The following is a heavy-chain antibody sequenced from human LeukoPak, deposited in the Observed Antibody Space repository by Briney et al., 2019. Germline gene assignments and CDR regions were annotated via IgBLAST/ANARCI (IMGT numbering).Heavy chain of an antibody. Sequence: PGGSLRLSCAASGFIFSSYAMHWVRQAPGKGLEWVAVISYDGTNTDYADSVKGRFTISRDNSKNALYLQMNSLRAEDTAVYYCAWCRDYDFWSGSAVDYWGQGTLVTVSS. V-gene: IGHV3-30-3*01. J-gene: IGHJ4*02. CDR2: ISYDGTNT. CDR3: AWCRDYDFWSGSAVDY. D-gene: IGHD3-3*01. CDR1: GFIFSSYA.